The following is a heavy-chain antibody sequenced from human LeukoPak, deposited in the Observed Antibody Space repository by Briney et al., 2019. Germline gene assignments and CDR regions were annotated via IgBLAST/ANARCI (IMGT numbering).Heavy chain of an antibody. CDR2: INHSGGST. V-gene: IGHV1-46*01. Sequence: ASVKVSCKASGYTFTSYYMHGVRQAPGQGLEWMGIINHSGGSTSYAQKFQGRVTLNRDTSTSTVYVDLSSLRSEDTAVYYCARGGSIVGATVIFDYWGQGTLVTVSS. J-gene: IGHJ4*02. CDR1: GYTFTSYY. CDR3: ARGGSIVGATVIFDY. D-gene: IGHD1-26*01.